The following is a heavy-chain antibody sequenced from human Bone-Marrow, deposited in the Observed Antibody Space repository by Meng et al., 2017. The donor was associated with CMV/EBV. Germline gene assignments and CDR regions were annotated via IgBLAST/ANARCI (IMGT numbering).Heavy chain of an antibody. Sequence: SETLSLTCTVSGGSISSSGYYWCWIRQPPGKGLEWIGEIYQSGSTNYNPSLKSRVTISVDKSKNQFPLKLSSVTAADTAVYYCARELTYSSGWYAGGFDYWGQGTLVTVSS. CDR2: IYQSGST. D-gene: IGHD6-19*01. J-gene: IGHJ4*02. CDR1: GGSISSSGYY. CDR3: ARELTYSSGWYAGGFDY. V-gene: IGHV4-39*06.